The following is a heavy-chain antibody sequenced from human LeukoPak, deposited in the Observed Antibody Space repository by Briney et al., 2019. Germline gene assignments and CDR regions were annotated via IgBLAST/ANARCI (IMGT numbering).Heavy chain of an antibody. CDR2: INPGNIT. D-gene: IGHD3-22*01. J-gene: IGHJ4*02. V-gene: IGHV3-74*01. CDR3: AGPFYFDSIDI. Sequence: GGSLRLSCVASGFTFSSSFMDWVRQVPGKGLAWVSRINPGNITTYADSVKGRSTISRDNAKNTLYLQMNSLRAEDTAVYYCAGPFYFDSIDIWGQGTLVTVSS. CDR1: GFTFSSSF.